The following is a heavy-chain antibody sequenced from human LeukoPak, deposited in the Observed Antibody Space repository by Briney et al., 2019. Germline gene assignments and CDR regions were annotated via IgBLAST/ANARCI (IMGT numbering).Heavy chain of an antibody. V-gene: IGHV4-59*01. CDR1: GGSISGVY. CDR2: VHYSVST. CDR3: ARRNKGQADV. J-gene: IGHJ6*02. D-gene: IGHD1-14*01. Sequence: PSETLSLTCTVSGGSISGVYWSWIRQPPGKGLEWVGYVHYSVSTTYNPSLKSRVTISLDTSENQFSLTLNSVTAADTAVYYCARRNKGQADVWGQGTTVTVSS.